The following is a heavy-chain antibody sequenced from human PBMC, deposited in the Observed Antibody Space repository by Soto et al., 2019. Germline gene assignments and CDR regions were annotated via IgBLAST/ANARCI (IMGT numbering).Heavy chain of an antibody. Sequence: EVQLVESGGGLVQPGGSLRLSCAASGFTFSDYSMDWVRQAPGKGLEWVSYISSSSSTIYYADSVKGRFTISRDNAKNSLYLQMTSLRDEDMAVYYCARDAGSWGYWGQGTLVTVSS. CDR2: ISSSSSTI. J-gene: IGHJ4*02. CDR3: ARDAGSWGY. V-gene: IGHV3-48*02. D-gene: IGHD3-10*01. CDR1: GFTFSDYS.